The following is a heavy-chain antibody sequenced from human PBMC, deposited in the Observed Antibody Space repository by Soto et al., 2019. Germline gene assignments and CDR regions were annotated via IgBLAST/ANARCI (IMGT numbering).Heavy chain of an antibody. V-gene: IGHV3-53*01. D-gene: IGHD3-3*01. CDR1: GFTVSSNY. J-gene: IGHJ4*02. CDR2: IYSGGST. CDR3: ARGDPPTYYDFWSGYYPVFDY. Sequence: EVQLVESGGGLIQPGGSLRLSCAASGFTVSSNYMSWVRQAPGKGLEWVSVIYSGGSTYYADSVKGRFTISRDNSKNTLYLQMNSLRAEDTSVYYCARGDPPTYYDFWSGYYPVFDYWGQGTLVTVSS.